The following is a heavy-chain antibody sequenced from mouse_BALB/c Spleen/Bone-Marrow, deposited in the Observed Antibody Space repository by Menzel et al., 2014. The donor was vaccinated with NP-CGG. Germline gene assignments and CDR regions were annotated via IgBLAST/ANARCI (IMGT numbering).Heavy chain of an antibody. CDR3: TRSRYDYDTAMDC. CDR1: GYTFTSYY. Sequence: LQESGAELVKPGASVKLSCKASGYTFTSYYMYWVKQRPGQGLEWIGEINPSNGGTNFNEKFKSKATLTVDKSSSTAYMQLSSLTSEDSAVYYCTRSRYDYDTAMDCWGQGTSVTVSS. V-gene: IGHV1S81*02. J-gene: IGHJ4*01. CDR2: INPSNGGT. D-gene: IGHD2-4*01.